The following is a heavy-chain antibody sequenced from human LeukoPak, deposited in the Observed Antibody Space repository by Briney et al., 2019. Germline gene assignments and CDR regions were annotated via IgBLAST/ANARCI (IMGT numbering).Heavy chain of an antibody. CDR3: AKGPRVVVPAAIIY. CDR1: GFTFSRYS. D-gene: IGHD2-2*02. J-gene: IGHJ4*02. CDR2: ISGSGGST. Sequence: GGSLRLSCAASGFTFSRYSMNWVRQAPGKGLEWVSAISGSGGSTYYADSVKGRFTISRDNSKNTLYLQMNSLRAEDTAVYYCAKGPRVVVPAAIIYWGQGTLVTVSS. V-gene: IGHV3-23*01.